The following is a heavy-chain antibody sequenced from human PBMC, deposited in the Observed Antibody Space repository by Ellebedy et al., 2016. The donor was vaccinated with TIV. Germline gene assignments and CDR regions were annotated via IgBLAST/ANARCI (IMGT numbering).Heavy chain of an antibody. Sequence: SQTLSLTCAVYGGSFSGYYWSWIRQPPGKGLEWIGEINHSGSTNYNPSLKSRVTISVDRSKNQFSLKLNSVTAADTAMYYCARELSGSDHFDYWGQGTLVTVSS. J-gene: IGHJ4*02. CDR2: INHSGST. CDR3: ARELSGSDHFDY. CDR1: GGSFSGYY. V-gene: IGHV4-34*01. D-gene: IGHD6-19*01.